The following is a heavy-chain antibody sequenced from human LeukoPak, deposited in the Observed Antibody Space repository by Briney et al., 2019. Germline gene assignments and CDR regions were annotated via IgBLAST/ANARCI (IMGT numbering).Heavy chain of an antibody. V-gene: IGHV3-21*01. CDR2: ISSSSSYI. D-gene: IGHD3-10*01. CDR3: ARAMVREPGIDY. J-gene: IGHJ4*02. CDR1: GFTFSSYS. Sequence: GGSKRLSCAASGFTFSSYSMNWFRQAPGKGLEWVSSISSSSSYIYYADSVKGRFTISRDNAKNSLYLQMNSLRAEDTAVYCCARAMVREPGIDYWGQGTLVTVSS.